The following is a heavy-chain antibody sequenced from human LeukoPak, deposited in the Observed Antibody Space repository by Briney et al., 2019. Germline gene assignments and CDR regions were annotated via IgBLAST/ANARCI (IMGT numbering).Heavy chain of an antibody. CDR2: INPSGDGT. CDR3: AKETPNTGWFDP. Sequence: ASVKVSCKASGHTFTTYYVHLVRQAPGQGLEWMGVINPSGDGTNYPRRFQGRVTLTGDTSTSTVYMELSSLRSEDTAIYYCAKETPNTGWFDPWGQGTLVTVSS. V-gene: IGHV1-46*01. D-gene: IGHD1-14*01. J-gene: IGHJ5*02. CDR1: GHTFTTYY.